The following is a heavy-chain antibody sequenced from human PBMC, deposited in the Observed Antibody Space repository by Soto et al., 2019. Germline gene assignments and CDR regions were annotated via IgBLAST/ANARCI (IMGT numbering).Heavy chain of an antibody. Sequence: GGSPRLSCAASGFTFSSYWMSWVRQAPGKGLEWVANIKEDGREEYYVDSVRGRFIISRDNAKNSLYLEMNSLRAEDTAVYYCAGSGVGLFTSYYMDVWGKGTTVTVSS. CDR2: IKEDGREE. CDR1: GFTFSSYW. CDR3: AGSGVGLFTSYYMDV. V-gene: IGHV3-7*01. D-gene: IGHD3-3*01. J-gene: IGHJ6*03.